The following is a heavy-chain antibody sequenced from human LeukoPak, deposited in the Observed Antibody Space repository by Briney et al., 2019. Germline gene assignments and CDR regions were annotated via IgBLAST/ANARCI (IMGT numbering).Heavy chain of an antibody. CDR1: GGSISSYY. V-gene: IGHV4-59*01. J-gene: IGHJ6*03. D-gene: IGHD5-12*01. Sequence: PSETLSLTCTVSGGSISSYYWSWIRQPPGKGLEWIGYIYYSGSTNYNPSLKSRVTISVDTSKNQFSLKLSSVTAADTAVYYYARDLVATIPPYYYYYMDVWGKGTTVTVSS. CDR2: IYYSGST. CDR3: ARDLVATIPPYYYYYMDV.